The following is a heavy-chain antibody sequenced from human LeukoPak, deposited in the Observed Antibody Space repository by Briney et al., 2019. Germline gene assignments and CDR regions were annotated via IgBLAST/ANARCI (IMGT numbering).Heavy chain of an antibody. CDR3: ARDVNRDIVGS. CDR1: GYTFTSYG. CDR2: ISAYNGNT. D-gene: IGHD2-15*01. Sequence: ASVEVSCKASGYTFTSYGISWVRQAPGQGLEWMGWISAYNGNTNYAQKLQGRVTMTTDTSTSTAYMELRSLRSDDTAVYYCARDVNRDIVGSWGQRTLVTVSS. J-gene: IGHJ4*02. V-gene: IGHV1-18*01.